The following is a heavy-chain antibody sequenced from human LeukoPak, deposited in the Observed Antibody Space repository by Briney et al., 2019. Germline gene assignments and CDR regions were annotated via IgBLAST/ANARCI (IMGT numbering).Heavy chain of an antibody. D-gene: IGHD2-21*02. V-gene: IGHV3-21*01. CDR2: ISSSSSYI. CDR1: GVTFSSYR. CDR3: ARGLEVVTAAPFDY. Sequence: PGGSLRLSCAASGVTFSSYRMKWVRQAPGKGLEWVSSISSSSSYIYYADSVKGRFTISRDNAKNSLHLQMNSLRAEDTAVYYCARGLEVVTAAPFDYWGQGTLVTVSS. J-gene: IGHJ4*02.